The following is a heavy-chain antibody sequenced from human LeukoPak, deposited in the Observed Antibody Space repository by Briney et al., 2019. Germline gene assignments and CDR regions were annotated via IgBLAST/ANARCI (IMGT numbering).Heavy chain of an antibody. D-gene: IGHD6-19*01. CDR1: GYTFSSYY. CDR2: ISPSGDYT. Sequence: ASVKVSCKASGYTFSSYYMHWVRQAPGQGLEWMGIISPSGDYTRYAQKLQGRVSMTLDTSTSTVYMELNSLESEDAAMYYCARDNSGWSVDYWGQGTLVTVTS. V-gene: IGHV1-46*04. CDR3: ARDNSGWSVDY. J-gene: IGHJ4*02.